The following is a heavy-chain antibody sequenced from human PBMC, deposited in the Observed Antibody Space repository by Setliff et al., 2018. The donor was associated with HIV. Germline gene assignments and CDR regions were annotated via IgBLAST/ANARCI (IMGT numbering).Heavy chain of an antibody. CDR1: GYTFSSHA. J-gene: IGHJ4*02. V-gene: IGHV1-69*13. Sequence: SVKVSCKTSGYTFSSHAISWVRQAPGQGLEWMGGVTPIFATTTYAQQFQGRVTIIADESTNTAYMELSSLRSDDTAVYYCAREVRVAVAGLGYWGQGTLVTVSS. CDR3: AREVRVAVAGLGY. D-gene: IGHD6-19*01. CDR2: VTPIFATT.